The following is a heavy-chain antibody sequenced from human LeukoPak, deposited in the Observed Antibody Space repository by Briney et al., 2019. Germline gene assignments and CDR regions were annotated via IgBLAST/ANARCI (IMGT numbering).Heavy chain of an antibody. Sequence: MASETLSLTCTVSGDSISRSTYYWAWIRQPPGKGLEWIGSVYYGRSPYFNPSLESRATISVDTSKNHFSLKMSSVTAAGTAVYYCARSSGTGTFSYWGQGTLVTVSS. D-gene: IGHD6-25*01. V-gene: IGHV4-39*02. CDR1: GDSISRSTYY. CDR3: ARSSGTGTFSY. J-gene: IGHJ4*02. CDR2: VYYGRSP.